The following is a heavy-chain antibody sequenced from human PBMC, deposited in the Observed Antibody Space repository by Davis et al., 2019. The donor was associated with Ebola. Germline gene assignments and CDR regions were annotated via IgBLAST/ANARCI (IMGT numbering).Heavy chain of an antibody. CDR1: GFTFSSYS. J-gene: IGHJ6*04. V-gene: IGHV3-48*01. CDR3: AKGSVTIFGVAPDYYGMDV. D-gene: IGHD3-3*01. CDR2: ISSSSSTI. Sequence: PGGSLRLSCAASGFTFSSYSMNWVCQAPGKGLEWVSYISSSSSTIYYADSVKGRFTISRDNAKNTLYLQMNSLSAEDTAVYYCAKGSVTIFGVAPDYYGMDVWGKGTTVTVSS.